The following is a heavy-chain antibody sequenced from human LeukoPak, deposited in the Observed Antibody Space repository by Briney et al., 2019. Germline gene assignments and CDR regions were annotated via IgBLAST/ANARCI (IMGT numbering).Heavy chain of an antibody. CDR1: GYTLIELS. V-gene: IGHV1-24*01. Sequence: ASVKVSCKVSGYTLIELSMYWVRQAPGKGLEWMGGFDPEEAETIYAQKFQGRVTMTEDTSTDTAYMELRSLRSEDTAIYYCAIRRFSYDSSGHYYDLDYWGQGTPVTVSS. D-gene: IGHD3-22*01. CDR3: AIRRFSYDSSGHYYDLDY. J-gene: IGHJ4*02. CDR2: FDPEEAET.